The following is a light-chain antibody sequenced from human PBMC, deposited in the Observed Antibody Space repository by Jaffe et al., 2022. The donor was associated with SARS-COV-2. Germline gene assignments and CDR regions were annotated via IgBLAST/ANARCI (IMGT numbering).Light chain of an antibody. J-gene: IGKJ5*01. V-gene: IGKV2-28*01. Sequence: DIVMTQSPLSLPVTPGEPASISCRSSQSLLHSNGYNYLDWYLQKPGQSPHLLIYLGSNRASGVPDRFSGSGSGTDFALKISRVEAEDVGVYYCMQGLQIPWAFGQGTRLEIK. CDR1: QSLLHSNGYNY. CDR3: MQGLQIPWA. CDR2: LGS.